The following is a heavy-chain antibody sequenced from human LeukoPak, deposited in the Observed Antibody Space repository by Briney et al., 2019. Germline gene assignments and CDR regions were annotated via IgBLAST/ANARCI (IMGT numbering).Heavy chain of an antibody. CDR1: GFTFSSYW. V-gene: IGHV3-74*01. Sequence: GGSLRLSCAASGFTFSSYWMHWVRHAPGKGLVWVSRINTDGSSTSYADSVKGRFTISRDNAKNTLYLQMNSLRAEDTAVYYCATLFWSGYYAVDYWGQGTLVTVSS. CDR2: INTDGSST. CDR3: ATLFWSGYYAVDY. J-gene: IGHJ4*02. D-gene: IGHD3-3*01.